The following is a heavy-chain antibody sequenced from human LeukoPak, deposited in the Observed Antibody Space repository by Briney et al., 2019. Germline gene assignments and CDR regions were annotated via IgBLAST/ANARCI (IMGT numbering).Heavy chain of an antibody. CDR3: AREYYYDSSGYYHWFDP. D-gene: IGHD3-22*01. CDR1: GFTFSSYA. Sequence: GESLRLSCAASGFTFSSYAMHWVRQAPGKGLEWVAVISYDGSNKYYADSVKGRFTISRDNSKNTLYLQMNSLRAEDTAVYYCAREYYYDSSGYYHWFDPWGQGTLVTVSS. V-gene: IGHV3-30*04. CDR2: ISYDGSNK. J-gene: IGHJ5*02.